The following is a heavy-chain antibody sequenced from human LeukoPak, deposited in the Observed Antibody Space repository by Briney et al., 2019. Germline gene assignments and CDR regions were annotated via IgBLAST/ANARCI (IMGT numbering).Heavy chain of an antibody. Sequence: PGGSLRLSCAASGFTFSTYAMNWVRQAPGKGLEWVSAISGSATGSVTTYYTDSVKGRFTISRDNSKNTLYLQMNSLRAGDTAVYYCAKALPKPYCSGGSCYRGGPPYYFDYWGQGTLVTVSS. J-gene: IGHJ4*02. CDR2: ISGSATGSVTT. D-gene: IGHD2-15*01. CDR1: GFTFSTYA. CDR3: AKALPKPYCSGGSCYRGGPPYYFDY. V-gene: IGHV3-23*01.